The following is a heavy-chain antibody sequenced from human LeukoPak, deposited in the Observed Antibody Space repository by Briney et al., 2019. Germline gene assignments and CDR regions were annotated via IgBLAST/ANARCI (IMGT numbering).Heavy chain of an antibody. Sequence: GGSLRLSCAASGFTFSNAWMNWVRQAPGKGLEWVGRIKSKTDGETTNYAEPVRGRFTISRDDSKSAVYLQMNSLKIEDTAVYYCTTDLGTYYHGSQRLIPIDYWGQGTLVTVSS. CDR2: IKSKTDGETT. J-gene: IGHJ4*02. V-gene: IGHV3-15*07. D-gene: IGHD3-10*01. CDR3: TTDLGTYYHGSQRLIPIDY. CDR1: GFTFSNAW.